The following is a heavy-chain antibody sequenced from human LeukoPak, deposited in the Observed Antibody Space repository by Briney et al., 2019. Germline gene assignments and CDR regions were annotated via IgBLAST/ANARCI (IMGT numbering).Heavy chain of an antibody. V-gene: IGHV3-23*01. Sequence: GGSLRLSCAASGFTFTVYAMSWVRQAPGKGLEWVSAISGSSDNTYFADSVKGRFTISRDNSKNTVSLQMNGLRAEDTAVYYRARDGGNSWDYWGQGTLVTVSS. D-gene: IGHD6-13*01. CDR2: ISGSSDNT. J-gene: IGHJ4*02. CDR3: ARDGGNSWDY. CDR1: GFTFTVYA.